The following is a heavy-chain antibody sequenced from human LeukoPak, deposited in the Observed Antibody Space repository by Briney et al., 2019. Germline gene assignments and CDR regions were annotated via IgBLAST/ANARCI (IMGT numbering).Heavy chain of an antibody. J-gene: IGHJ4*02. D-gene: IGHD3-10*01. CDR3: ARGYPYGSGSYGDY. Sequence: EASVKVSCKASGYTFPSYGISWVRQAPGQGLEWMGWLSAYNGNTNYAQKLQGRVTMTTDTSTSTAYMELSRLRSDDTAVYYCARGYPYGSGSYGDYWGQGTLVTVSS. V-gene: IGHV1-18*01. CDR2: LSAYNGNT. CDR1: GYTFPSYG.